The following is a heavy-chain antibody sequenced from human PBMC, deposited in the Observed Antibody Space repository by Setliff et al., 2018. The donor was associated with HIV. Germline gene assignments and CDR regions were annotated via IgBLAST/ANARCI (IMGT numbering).Heavy chain of an antibody. V-gene: IGHV1-2*06. CDR2: INSNNGGT. CDR1: GYTFTGYY. J-gene: IGHJ4*02. CDR3: AREERYYDGKGALDY. Sequence: ASVKVSCKASGYTFTGYYMHWVRQAPGQGLEWMGRINSNNGGTKYAQNFQGRVTMTRDTSITTAYMELSRLISDDTAVYYCAREERYYDGKGALDYWGQGTLVTVSS. D-gene: IGHD3-22*01.